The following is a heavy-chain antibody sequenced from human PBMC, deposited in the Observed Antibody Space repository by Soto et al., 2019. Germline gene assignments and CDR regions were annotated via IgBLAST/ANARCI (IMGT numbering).Heavy chain of an antibody. Sequence: QVQLVESGGGVVQPGRSLRLSCAASGFTFSGYGMHWVRQAPGKGLEWVAVISYDGSYKYYADSVKGRFTISRDNSKNTLYLQMNSLRAEDTAVYYCARWAGGFDYWGQGTLVTVSS. CDR2: ISYDGSYK. CDR1: GFTFSGYG. J-gene: IGHJ4*02. CDR3: ARWAGGFDY. V-gene: IGHV3-30*03.